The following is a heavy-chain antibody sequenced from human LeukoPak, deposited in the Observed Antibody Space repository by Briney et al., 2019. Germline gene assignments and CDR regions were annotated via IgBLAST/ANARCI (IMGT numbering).Heavy chain of an antibody. J-gene: IGHJ4*02. D-gene: IGHD3-22*01. V-gene: IGHV3-23*01. Sequence: PGGSLRLSCAASGFTFSSYAMSWVRQAPGKGLEWVSAISGSGGSTYYADSVKGRFTISRDTSKNTLYVQMNSLRAEDTAVYYCAREYYDSSGYYYFDYWGQGTLVTVSS. CDR2: ISGSGGST. CDR3: AREYYDSSGYYYFDY. CDR1: GFTFSSYA.